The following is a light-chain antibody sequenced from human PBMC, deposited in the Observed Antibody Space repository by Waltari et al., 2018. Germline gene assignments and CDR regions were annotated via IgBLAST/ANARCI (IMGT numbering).Light chain of an antibody. CDR3: CSRAGSSVV. V-gene: IGLV2-11*01. CDR2: DVS. CDR1: SGDVADYTY. J-gene: IGLJ2*01. Sequence: QSALTQPRSVSGSPGQSVTISCPGTSGDVADYTYVSWYQEQPGKAPRLTIYDVSERPSGVPDRFSASKSGNTASLTISGLQAEDEGSYHCCSRAGSSVVFGGGTKLTVL.